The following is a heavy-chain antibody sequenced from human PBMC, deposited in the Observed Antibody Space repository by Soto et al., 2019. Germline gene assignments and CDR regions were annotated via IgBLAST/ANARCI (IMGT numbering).Heavy chain of an antibody. Sequence: EVQLVEPGGGLVKPGGSLRLSCAASGFTFSNAWMTWVRQAPGKGLEWVGRIKTKSDAEATDYAAPVKCRFTISRDDSINTLYLQMNSLNTEDTAVYYCFVVRAAQGPVGGQGTLVTVSS. CDR2: IKTKSDAEAT. CDR1: GFTFSNAW. CDR3: FVVRAAQGPV. D-gene: IGHD2-2*01. V-gene: IGHV3-15*01. J-gene: IGHJ4*02.